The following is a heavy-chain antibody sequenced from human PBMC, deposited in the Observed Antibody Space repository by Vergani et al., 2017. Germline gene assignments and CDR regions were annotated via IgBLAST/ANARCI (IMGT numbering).Heavy chain of an antibody. J-gene: IGHJ2*01. Sequence: QLQLQESGPGLVKPSETLSLICTVSGGSINPRSYFWGWIRQSPGKGREWIGSINYVGRTYYTPSLQSQSTVFVDTSKNQFSLNLTSVTAADTAVYYSARGWWDNWYFDLWGRGTQVTVSS. CDR2: INYVGRT. V-gene: IGHV4-39*01. CDR1: GGSINPRSYF. CDR3: ARGWWDNWYFDL. D-gene: IGHD2-15*01.